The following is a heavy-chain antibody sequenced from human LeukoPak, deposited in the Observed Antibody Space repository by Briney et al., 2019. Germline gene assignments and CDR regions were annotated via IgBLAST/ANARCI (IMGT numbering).Heavy chain of an antibody. CDR1: GYTFTGYY. CDR2: INPNSGGT. J-gene: IGHJ4*02. Sequence: ASVKVSCTASGYTFTGYYMHWVRQAPGQGLEWMGWINPNSGGTNYAQKFQGRVTMTRDTSISTAYMELSRLRSDDTAVYYCARVGGYYYDSSGYYYFDYWGQGTLVTVSS. D-gene: IGHD3-22*01. V-gene: IGHV1-2*02. CDR3: ARVGGYYYDSSGYYYFDY.